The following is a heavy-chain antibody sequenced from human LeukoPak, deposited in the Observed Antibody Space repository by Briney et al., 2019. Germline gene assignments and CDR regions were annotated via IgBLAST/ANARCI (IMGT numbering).Heavy chain of an antibody. CDR3: ANTILEDSSSWWGGAPMDY. CDR1: GFTFSSYA. V-gene: IGHV3-23*01. D-gene: IGHD6-13*01. Sequence: PGGSLRLSCAASGFTFSSYAMSWVRQAPGKGLEWVSAISGSGGSTYYADSVKGRFTISRDNSKNTLYLQMNSLRAEDTAVYYCANTILEDSSSWWGGAPMDYWGQGTLVTVSS. CDR2: ISGSGGST. J-gene: IGHJ4*02.